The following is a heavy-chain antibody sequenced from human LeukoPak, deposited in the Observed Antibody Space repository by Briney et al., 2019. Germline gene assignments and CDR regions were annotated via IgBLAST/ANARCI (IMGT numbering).Heavy chain of an antibody. CDR2: IYSGGST. CDR1: GFAVRSNY. V-gene: IGHV3-53*05. D-gene: IGHD6-19*01. J-gene: IGHJ1*01. Sequence: GGSLRLSCAAYGFAVRSNYMNWVRQAPGKGLEWVSVIYSGGSTYYADSVKGRFTISRDNANNFLYLQMNSLRAEDTALYYCARAYKDRSLAGKKEFFQHWGQGTLVTVSS. CDR3: ARAYKDRSLAGKKEFFQH.